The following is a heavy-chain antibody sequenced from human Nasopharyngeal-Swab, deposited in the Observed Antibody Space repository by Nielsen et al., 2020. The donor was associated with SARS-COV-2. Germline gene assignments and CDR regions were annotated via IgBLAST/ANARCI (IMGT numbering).Heavy chain of an antibody. CDR1: GYSFTSYW. CDR3: ARLRREVVGIYYYYYMDV. J-gene: IGHJ6*03. D-gene: IGHD2-15*01. Sequence: KVSCQGSGYSFTSYWISWVRQMPGKGLEWMGRIDPSDSYTNYSPSFQGHVTISADKSISTAYLQWSSLKASDTAMYYCARLRREVVGIYYYYYMDVWGKGTTVTVSS. CDR2: IDPSDSYT. V-gene: IGHV5-10-1*01.